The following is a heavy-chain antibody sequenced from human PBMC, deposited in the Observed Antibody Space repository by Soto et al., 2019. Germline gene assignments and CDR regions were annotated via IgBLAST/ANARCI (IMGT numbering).Heavy chain of an antibody. V-gene: IGHV4-59*08. J-gene: IGHJ4*02. CDR2: IYYSGST. Sequence: PSETLSLTCTVSGGSISSYYWSWIRQPPGKGLKWIGYIYYSGSTNNNPSLKSRVTISEDTSKNQFSLKLSSVTAADTAVYYCASSDYYGSGSYDYWGQGTLVTVSS. CDR1: GGSISSYY. CDR3: ASSDYYGSGSYDY. D-gene: IGHD3-10*01.